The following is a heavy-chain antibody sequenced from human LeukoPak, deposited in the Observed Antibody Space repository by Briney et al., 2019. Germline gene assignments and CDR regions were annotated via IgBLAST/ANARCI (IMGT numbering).Heavy chain of an antibody. CDR3: AKGGYCSSTSCYPADY. D-gene: IGHD2-2*01. J-gene: IGHJ4*02. Sequence: GSLRLSCAASGFTFTSYAMSWVRQAPGPGLEWVSAISGSGGSTYYADSVKGRFTISRDNSKNTMFLQMNSLRAEDTAVYYCAKGGYCSSTSCYPADYWGQGTLVTVSS. V-gene: IGHV3-23*01. CDR2: ISGSGGST. CDR1: GFTFTSYA.